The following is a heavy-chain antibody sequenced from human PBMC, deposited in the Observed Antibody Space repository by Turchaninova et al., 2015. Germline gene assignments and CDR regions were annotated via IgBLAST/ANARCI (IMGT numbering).Heavy chain of an antibody. V-gene: IGHV3-30*04. Sequence: QVQLVESGGTVGHPGKSFGLTCTGSGFYFSLDAKHGVRQAPGKGMEWLAVRSYDGNKQYYADTVKGRFNMSRDNSENTIYLEMSSLRFEDTAVYYCGRADTAAIGDYWGQGTLVNVSS. CDR1: GFYFSLDA. D-gene: IGHD3-16*01. J-gene: IGHJ4*02. CDR3: GRADTAAIGDY. CDR2: RSYDGNKQ.